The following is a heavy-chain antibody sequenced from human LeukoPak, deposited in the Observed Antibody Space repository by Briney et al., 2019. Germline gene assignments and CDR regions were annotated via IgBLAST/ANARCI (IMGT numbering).Heavy chain of an antibody. CDR2: IIPIFGTA. V-gene: IGHV1-69*13. CDR3: ARGYYDFWSGPNPSYYYYNGMDV. CDR1: GGTFSSYA. Sequence: ASVNVSCKASGGTFSSYAISWVRQAPGQGLEWMGGIIPIFGTANYAQKFQGRVTITADESTSTAYMELSSLRSEDTAVYYCARGYYDFWSGPNPSYYYYNGMDVWGQGTTVTVSS. J-gene: IGHJ6*02. D-gene: IGHD3-3*01.